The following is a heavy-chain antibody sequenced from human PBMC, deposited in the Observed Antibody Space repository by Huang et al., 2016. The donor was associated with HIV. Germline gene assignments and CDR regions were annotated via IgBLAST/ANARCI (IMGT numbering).Heavy chain of an antibody. CDR3: ATHSGGDSYAPYY. V-gene: IGHV1-24*01. J-gene: IGHJ4*02. CDR1: GYILTEVA. D-gene: IGHD2-21*02. CDR2: ADPEDGET. Sequence: QVQLVQSGAAVRKPGASLKVSCKVSGYILTEVAMHWVRQSPGKGLEWMGCADPEDGETMYAEKLQGRATMTEETSTDTAYLELGGLTSDDTAVYYCATHSGGDSYAPYYWGQGTLVTVSS.